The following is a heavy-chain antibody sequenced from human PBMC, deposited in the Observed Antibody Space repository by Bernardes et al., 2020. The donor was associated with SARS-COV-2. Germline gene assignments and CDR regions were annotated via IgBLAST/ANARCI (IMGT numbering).Heavy chain of an antibody. Sequence: LRLSCAASGFTFSSYGMHWVRPAPGKGLEWVAVISYDGSNKYYADSVKGRFTISRDNSKNTLYLQMNSLRAEDTAVYYCARGEHQLRPWMGMDVWGQGTTVTVSS. CDR1: GFTFSSYG. V-gene: IGHV3-30*03. J-gene: IGHJ6*02. CDR3: ARGEHQLRPWMGMDV. D-gene: IGHD2-2*01. CDR2: ISYDGSNK.